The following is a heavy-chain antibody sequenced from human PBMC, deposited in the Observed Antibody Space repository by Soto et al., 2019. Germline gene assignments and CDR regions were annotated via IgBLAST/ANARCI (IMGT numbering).Heavy chain of an antibody. J-gene: IGHJ2*01. V-gene: IGHV1-18*01. CDR2: ISAYNGNT. Sequence: ASVKVSCKASGYTFTSYGISWVRQAPGQGLEWMGWISAYNGNTNYAQKLQGRVTMTTDTSTSTAYMELRSLRSDDTAVYYCARSTGHHSNWYFDLWGRGTLVTVSS. D-gene: IGHD1-1*01. CDR1: GYTFTSYG. CDR3: ARSTGHHSNWYFDL.